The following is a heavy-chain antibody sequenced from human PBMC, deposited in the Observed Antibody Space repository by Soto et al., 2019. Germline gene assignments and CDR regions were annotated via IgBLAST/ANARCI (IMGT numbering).Heavy chain of an antibody. CDR1: GFTFSSYG. V-gene: IGHV3-30*03. Sequence: PWWSLRLSCAASGFTFSSYGMHWVRQAPGKGLEWVAVISYDGSNKYYADSVKGRFTISRDNSKNTLYLQMNSLRAEDTAVYYCARDKYYYDSSGYREYFQHWGQGTLVTVSS. D-gene: IGHD3-22*01. J-gene: IGHJ1*01. CDR3: ARDKYYYDSSGYREYFQH. CDR2: ISYDGSNK.